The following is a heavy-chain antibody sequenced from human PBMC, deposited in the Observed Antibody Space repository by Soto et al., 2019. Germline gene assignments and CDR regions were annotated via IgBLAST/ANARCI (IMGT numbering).Heavy chain of an antibody. V-gene: IGHV3-23*01. D-gene: IGHD2-21*02. CDR2: LTDGGGST. CDR3: AKKSSGNSYFYFDY. CDR1: GFTFSTYA. Sequence: GGSLRLSCAASGFTFSTYAMGWVRQAPGKGLEWVSALTDGGGSTYYADSVKGRFTISRDNSKNTLFLQMNSLRAEDTAVYYCAKKSSGNSYFYFDYWGQGALVTVSS. J-gene: IGHJ4*02.